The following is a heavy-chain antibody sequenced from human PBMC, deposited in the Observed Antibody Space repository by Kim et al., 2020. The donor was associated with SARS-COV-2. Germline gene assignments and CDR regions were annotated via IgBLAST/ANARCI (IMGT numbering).Heavy chain of an antibody. V-gene: IGHV3-30*18. D-gene: IGHD3-22*01. Sequence: GGSLRLSCAASGFTFNNFGMHWVRQAPGKGLEWVAVISYEGSKKHYADSVNGRFTISRDSFKNTMSLQMGGLTAEDTAVSYCAKASAFLWLGKCHDDAFVLWGQGTMVPFS. J-gene: IGHJ3*01. CDR2: ISYEGSKK. CDR3: AKASAFLWLGKCHDDAFVL. CDR1: GFTFNNFG.